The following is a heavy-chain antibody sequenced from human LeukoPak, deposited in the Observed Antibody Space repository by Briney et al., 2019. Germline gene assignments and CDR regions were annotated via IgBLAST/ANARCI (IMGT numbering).Heavy chain of an antibody. CDR1: GFTFSSYA. D-gene: IGHD3-22*01. CDR2: ISESGDNT. Sequence: PGGSLRLSCAASGFTFSSYAISWVRQAAGKGLEWVSGISESGDNTYYTDSVKGRFTISRDNSKNTLHLQMSSLRAEDTAVYFCATLVFDSSGYSYFDYWGQGTLVTVSS. V-gene: IGHV3-23*01. CDR3: ATLVFDSSGYSYFDY. J-gene: IGHJ4*02.